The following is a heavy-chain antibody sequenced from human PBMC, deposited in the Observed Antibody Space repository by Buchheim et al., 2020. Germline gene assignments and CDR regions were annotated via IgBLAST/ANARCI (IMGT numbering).Heavy chain of an antibody. CDR2: IDWDDDK. D-gene: IGHD5-24*01. CDR3: ARISTGRWLQFVDYNYYMDV. J-gene: IGHJ6*03. V-gene: IGHV2-70*15. Sequence: QVTLRESGPALVKPTQTLTLTCTFSGFSLSTSGMCVSWIRQPPGKALEWLARIDWDDDKYYSTSLKTRLTISKDTSKNQVGLTMTNMDPVDTATYYCARISTGRWLQFVDYNYYMDVWGNGTT. CDR1: GFSLSTSGMC.